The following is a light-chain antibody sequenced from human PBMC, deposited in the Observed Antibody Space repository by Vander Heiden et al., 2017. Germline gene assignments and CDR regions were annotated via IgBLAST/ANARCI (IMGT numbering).Light chain of an antibody. CDR3: QQDDSTPRT. V-gene: IGKV4-1*01. Sequence: DIVMTQSPDSLAVSLGARATINCKFSQSVLYSSNNKNYLAWYQQKPGQPPKLLIYWASTRESGVPDRFSGSGSGTDFTLTISSLQAEDVAVYYCQQDDSTPRTFGQGTKVXIK. J-gene: IGKJ1*01. CDR1: QSVLYSSNNKNY. CDR2: WAS.